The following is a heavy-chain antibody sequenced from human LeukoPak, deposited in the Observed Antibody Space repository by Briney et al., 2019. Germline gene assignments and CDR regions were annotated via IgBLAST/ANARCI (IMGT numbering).Heavy chain of an antibody. V-gene: IGHV4-4*07. CDR1: GGSNSNFY. Sequence: KPSETLSLTCTVSGGSNSNFYWSWIRQPAGKGLEWIGRIYTSESTNYNPSLKSRVTMSVDTSKNQFSLRLTSMTAADTAVYYCAREVNSSTWRPLDFWGQGTLVTVSS. J-gene: IGHJ4*02. CDR2: IYTSEST. D-gene: IGHD6-13*01. CDR3: AREVNSSTWRPLDF.